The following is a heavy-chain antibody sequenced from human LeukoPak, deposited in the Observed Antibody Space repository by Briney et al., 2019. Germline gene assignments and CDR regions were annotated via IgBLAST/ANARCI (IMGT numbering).Heavy chain of an antibody. V-gene: IGHV4-59*01. CDR2: IYYSGST. D-gene: IGHD3-3*01. CDR1: VGSIRSYY. Sequence: ASETLSLTCTVSVGSIRSYYWSWIRQPPGKGLEWIGYIYYSGSTNYNPSLKSRVTISVDTSKNQFSLKLSSVTAADTAVYYCARTYYDFWSGSKYYYMDVWGKGTTVTVSS. J-gene: IGHJ6*03. CDR3: ARTYYDFWSGSKYYYMDV.